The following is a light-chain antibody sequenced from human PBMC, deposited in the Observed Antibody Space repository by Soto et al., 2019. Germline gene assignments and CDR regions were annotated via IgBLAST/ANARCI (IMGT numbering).Light chain of an antibody. CDR2: GAS. Sequence: EIVLTQSPGTLSLSPGERATLYCRARQSVSSSYLAWYQQKHGQAPRLLIYGASSRATGIPDRFSGSGSGTDFTLTLSRLEPEDFAVYYCQQYGSSPLALGQGTKVQLK. J-gene: IGKJ1*01. V-gene: IGKV3-20*01. CDR3: QQYGSSPLA. CDR1: QSVSSSY.